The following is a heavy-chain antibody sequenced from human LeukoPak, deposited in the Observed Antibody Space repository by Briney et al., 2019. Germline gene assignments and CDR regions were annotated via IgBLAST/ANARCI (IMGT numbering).Heavy chain of an antibody. V-gene: IGHV1-8*01. D-gene: IGHD3-22*01. CDR3: ARVRDYYDSSGYTDAFDI. Sequence: GASVKVSCKASGYTFTSCDINWVRQATGQGLEWMGWMNPNSGNTGYAQKFQGRVTMTRNTSISTAYMELSSLRSEDTAVYYCARVRDYYDSSGYTDAFDIWGQGTMVTVSS. CDR2: MNPNSGNT. J-gene: IGHJ3*02. CDR1: GYTFTSCD.